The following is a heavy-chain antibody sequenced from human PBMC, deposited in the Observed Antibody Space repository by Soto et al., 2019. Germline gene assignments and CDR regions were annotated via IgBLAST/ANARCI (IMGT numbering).Heavy chain of an antibody. V-gene: IGHV1-46*01. D-gene: IGHD6-19*01. CDR2: IDPSGGSA. CDR1: GYTFTSYY. CDR3: AGPRSGWYYFDY. J-gene: IGHJ4*02. Sequence: ASVKVSCKASGYTFTSYYMHWLRQAPGQGLEWMGIIDPSGGSASYAQKFQGRVTMTRDTSTNTVYMELSSLTSEDTAVYYCAGPRSGWYYFDYWGQGTLVTVSS.